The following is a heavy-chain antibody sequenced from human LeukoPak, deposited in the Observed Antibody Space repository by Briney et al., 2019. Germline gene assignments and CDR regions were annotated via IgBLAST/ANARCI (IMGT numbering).Heavy chain of an antibody. CDR1: GYTFTGYY. CDR3: ASGFSSSFYYDSSGSYFDY. D-gene: IGHD3-22*01. Sequence: RASVKVSCKASGYTFTGYYIHWVRQAPGQGLEWMGWINPNSGGTNYAQKFQGRVTMTRDMSISTAYMELSRLRSDDTAVYYCASGFSSSFYYDSSGSYFDYWGQGTLVTVSS. CDR2: INPNSGGT. J-gene: IGHJ4*02. V-gene: IGHV1-2*02.